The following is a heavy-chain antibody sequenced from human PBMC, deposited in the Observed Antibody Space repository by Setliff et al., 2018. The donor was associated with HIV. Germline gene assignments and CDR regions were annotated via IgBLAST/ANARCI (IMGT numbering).Heavy chain of an antibody. CDR2: IIPIFGTA. CDR3: ARDHHTSYSSGWYFRAVDI. CDR1: GGTFSSYA. Sequence: SVKVSCKASGGTFSSYAISWVRQAPGQGLEWMGGIIPIFGTANYAQKFQGRVTITTDESTSTAYMELSSLRSEDTAVYYCARDHHTSYSSGWYFRAVDIWGQGTMVTVS. D-gene: IGHD6-19*01. J-gene: IGHJ3*02. V-gene: IGHV1-69*05.